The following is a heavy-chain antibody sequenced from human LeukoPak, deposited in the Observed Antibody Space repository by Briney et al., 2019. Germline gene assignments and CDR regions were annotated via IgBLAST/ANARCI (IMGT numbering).Heavy chain of an antibody. CDR1: GFTFDDHA. J-gene: IGHJ4*02. CDR3: ARDRGYYDSGSPGLIDY. CDR2: ISSSSSYI. V-gene: IGHV3-21*01. Sequence: GGSLRLSCAASGFTFDDHAMHWVRQAPGMGLEWVSSISSSSSYIFYADSVKGRFTISRDNAKNTLYLQMNSLRAEDTAVYYCARDRGYYDSGSPGLIDYWGQGTLVTVSS. D-gene: IGHD3-10*01.